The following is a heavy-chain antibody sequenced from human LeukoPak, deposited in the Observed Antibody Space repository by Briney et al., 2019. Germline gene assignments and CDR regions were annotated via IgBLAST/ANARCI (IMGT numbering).Heavy chain of an antibody. D-gene: IGHD5-12*01. J-gene: IGHJ4*02. Sequence: SETLSLTCGVSGASVSSIGYSWSWIRQPPGGGLEWIGYIYQSGSAYYNPSLKSRVTISIDASKNQFSLKLNSVTAADTAMYYCARATYSGYDFGYWGRGTLVTVSS. CDR3: ARATYSGYDFGY. V-gene: IGHV4-30-2*01. CDR1: GASVSSIGYS. CDR2: IYQSGSA.